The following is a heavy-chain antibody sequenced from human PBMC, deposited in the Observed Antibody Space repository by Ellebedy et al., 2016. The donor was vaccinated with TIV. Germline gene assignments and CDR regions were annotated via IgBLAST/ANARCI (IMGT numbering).Heavy chain of an antibody. CDR1: GFTFTSSA. CDR2: IVVGSGNT. D-gene: IGHD5-18*01. Sequence: AASVKVSCKASGFTFTSSAMQWVRQARGQRLEWIGWIVVGSGNTNYAQKFQERVTITRDMSTSTAYVELSSLRSEDTAVYYCAAALSGYSYGFDYWGQGTLVTVSS. V-gene: IGHV1-58*02. J-gene: IGHJ4*02. CDR3: AAALSGYSYGFDY.